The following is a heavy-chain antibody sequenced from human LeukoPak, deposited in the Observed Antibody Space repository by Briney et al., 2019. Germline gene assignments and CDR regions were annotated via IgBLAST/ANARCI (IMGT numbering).Heavy chain of an antibody. CDR3: AGGSIAVPGISAFDI. J-gene: IGHJ3*02. Sequence: SETLSLTCTVSGGSISTYYWSWIRQPPGRGLEWIGHIYYSGSTSYNPSLKSRVAISVDTSKNHFSLKLSSVTAADTAVYYCAGGSIAVPGISAFDIWGQGTMVTVSS. CDR2: IYYSGST. CDR1: GGSISTYY. D-gene: IGHD6-19*01. V-gene: IGHV4-59*01.